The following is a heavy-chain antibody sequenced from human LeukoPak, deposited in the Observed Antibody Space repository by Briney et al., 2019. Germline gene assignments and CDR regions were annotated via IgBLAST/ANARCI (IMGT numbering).Heavy chain of an antibody. J-gene: IGHJ4*02. CDR3: ARKSGYARDY. CDR1: GESFSGYF. D-gene: IGHD5-12*01. CDR2: INHSGSTS. Sequence: PSETLSLTCAVYGESFSGYFWNWIRQPPGKGLEWIGEINHSGSTSNHNPSLKSRVTMSVDTSKNQFSLKLSSVTAADSAVYYCARKSGYARDYWGQGNLVTVSS. V-gene: IGHV4-34*01.